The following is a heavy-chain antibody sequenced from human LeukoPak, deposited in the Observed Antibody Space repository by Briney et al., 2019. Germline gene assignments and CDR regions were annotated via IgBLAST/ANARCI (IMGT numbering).Heavy chain of an antibody. Sequence: PGGSLRLSCAASGFTFSDYYMSWIRQAPGKGLEWVSYISSSGSTIYYADSVKGRFTISRDNAKNSLYLQMNSLRAEDTAVYYCARSSYVSGSSIRPAKYSQHGGRGPRVTVSS. D-gene: IGHD3-10*01. CDR1: GFTFSDYY. J-gene: IGHJ1*01. CDR3: ARSSYVSGSSIRPAKYSQH. V-gene: IGHV3-11*01. CDR2: ISSSGSTI.